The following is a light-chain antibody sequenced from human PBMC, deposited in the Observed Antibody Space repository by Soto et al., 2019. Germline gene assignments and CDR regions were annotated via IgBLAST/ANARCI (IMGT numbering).Light chain of an antibody. CDR2: EDN. Sequence: SSELTQPPSVSVSPGQTAIISCSGNKLGGKYVCWYQQRPGQSPVLVIYEDNKRPSGIPERFSGSNSGNTATLTISGTQSMDEADYYCQAGDSSVVFGGGTKVTVL. J-gene: IGLJ2*01. V-gene: IGLV3-1*01. CDR1: KLGGKY. CDR3: QAGDSSVV.